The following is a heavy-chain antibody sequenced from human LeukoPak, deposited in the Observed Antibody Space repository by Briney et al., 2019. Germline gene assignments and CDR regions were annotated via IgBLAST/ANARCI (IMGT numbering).Heavy chain of an antibody. CDR2: ISSSGDTM. CDR1: GFIFRNYR. J-gene: IGHJ5*02. CDR3: AREVYRQQLA. V-gene: IGHV3-48*04. Sequence: SGESLRLSCVASGFIFRNYRMNWARQAPGKGLEWISHISSSGDTMYYAASVKGRFTISRDNAKNSLYLQMNSLRAEDTAVYYCAREVYRQQLAWGQGTLVTVSS. D-gene: IGHD6-13*01.